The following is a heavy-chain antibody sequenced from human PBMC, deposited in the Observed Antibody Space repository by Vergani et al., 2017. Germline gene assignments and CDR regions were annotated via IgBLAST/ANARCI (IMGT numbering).Heavy chain of an antibody. CDR1: GGSISSNNC. D-gene: IGHD1-7*01. CDR2: ICHTEDT. CDR3: ARATLTGTILYYYYYMDV. J-gene: IGHJ6*03. Sequence: QVQLQESGPGLVKPSETLSLTCTVSGGSISSNNCWTWVRQPPGKGLEWIGEICHTEDTKYSPSLKSRVTVSVDTSKNQFSLKLSSVTAADTAVYYCARATLTGTILYYYYYMDVWGKGTTVTVSS. V-gene: IGHV4-4*02.